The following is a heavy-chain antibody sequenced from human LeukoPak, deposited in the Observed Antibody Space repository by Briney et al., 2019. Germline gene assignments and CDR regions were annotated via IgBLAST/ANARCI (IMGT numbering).Heavy chain of an antibody. J-gene: IGHJ3*02. CDR1: GFTFSSYA. V-gene: IGHV3-23*01. CDR2: ISGSGGST. D-gene: IGHD6-13*01. Sequence: GGSLRLSCAASGFTFSSYAMSWVRQAPGKGLEWVSAISGSGGSTYYADSVKGRFTISRDNSKNTLYLQMNSLRAEDTAVYYCAGRIAAAYAFDIWGQGTMVTVSS. CDR3: AGRIAAAYAFDI.